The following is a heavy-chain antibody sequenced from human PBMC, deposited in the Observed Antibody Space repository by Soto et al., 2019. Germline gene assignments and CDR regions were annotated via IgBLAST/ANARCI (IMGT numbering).Heavy chain of an antibody. CDR2: VFYTGTA. Sequence: QVQLQESGPRLVKPSQTLSLTCTVSGGSINTGGYYWGWIRQLPGEGLEWIGHVFYTGTAFYNPSVKSRSAISIDTSANQFFLQMSSVTAADTAIYYGARRLDDTGDTFFNWFDPWGQGILVTVSS. D-gene: IGHD2-21*02. V-gene: IGHV4-31*03. CDR3: ARRLDDTGDTFFNWFDP. J-gene: IGHJ5*02. CDR1: GGSINTGGYY.